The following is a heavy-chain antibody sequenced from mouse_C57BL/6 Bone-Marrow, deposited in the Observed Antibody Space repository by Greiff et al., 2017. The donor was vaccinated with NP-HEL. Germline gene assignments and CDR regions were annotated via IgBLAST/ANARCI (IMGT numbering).Heavy chain of an antibody. CDR1: GYTFTDHT. J-gene: IGHJ1*03. CDR3: AHYYGSSYPDWYFDV. Sequence: QVQLQQSVAELVKPGASVKISCKVSGYTFTDHTIHWMKQRPEQGLEWIGYIYPRDGSTKYNEKFKGKATLTADKSSSTAYMQLNSLTSEDSAVYFCAHYYGSSYPDWYFDVWGTGTTVTVSS. V-gene: IGHV1-78*01. CDR2: IYPRDGST. D-gene: IGHD1-1*01.